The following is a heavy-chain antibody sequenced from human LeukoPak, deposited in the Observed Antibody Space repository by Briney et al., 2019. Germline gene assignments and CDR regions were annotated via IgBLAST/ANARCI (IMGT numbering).Heavy chain of an antibody. V-gene: IGHV1-69*05. CDR1: GGTFSSYA. J-gene: IGHJ6*02. D-gene: IGHD4-23*01. CDR2: IIPIFGTA. CDR3: ARDSPIRDGGNSGYYGMDV. Sequence: SVKVSCKASGGTFSSYAISWVRQAPGQGLEWMGGIIPIFGTANYAQKFQGRVTITTDESTSTAYMELSSLRSEDTAVYYCARDSPIRDGGNSGYYGMDVWGQGTTVTVSS.